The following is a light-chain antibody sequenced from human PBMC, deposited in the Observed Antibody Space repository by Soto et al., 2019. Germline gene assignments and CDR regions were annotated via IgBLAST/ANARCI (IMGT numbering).Light chain of an antibody. Sequence: EIVLTQSPATLSVSPGERVTLSCRASQSVDINLAWYQQKPGQAPRLLIYGASTRAIDMPGRFSGRGSGTEFTLTISSLQSEDFGVYYCQQYRNWHRKVGKGTKADI. J-gene: IGKJ1*01. CDR2: GAS. CDR1: QSVDIN. V-gene: IGKV3-15*01. CDR3: QQYRNWHRK.